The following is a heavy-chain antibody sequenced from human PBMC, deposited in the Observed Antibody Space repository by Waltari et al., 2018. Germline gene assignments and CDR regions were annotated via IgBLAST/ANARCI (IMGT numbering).Heavy chain of an antibody. J-gene: IGHJ4*02. CDR2: VHGSGRS. V-gene: IGHV4-4*02. CDR1: GDSVSSTNW. D-gene: IGHD2-15*01. Sequence: QLQLQESGPGLVKPSGTLSLSCAVSGDSVSSTNWWSWVRQSPQKGLEWIGQVHGSGRSNDSPSFASRVTVSLDTSNNQCSLKVTAATAADTAVYFCARDRGRGLLLDTWGPGILFTVSP. CDR3: ARDRGRGLLLDT.